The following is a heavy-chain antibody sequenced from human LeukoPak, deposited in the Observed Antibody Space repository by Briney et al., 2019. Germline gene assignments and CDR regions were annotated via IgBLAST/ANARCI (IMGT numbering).Heavy chain of an antibody. CDR2: IYYSGST. Sequence: SETLSLTCTVSGGSISSYYWSWIRQPPGKGLEWIGYIYYSGSTNYSPSLKSRVTISVDTSKNQFSLKLSSVTAADTAVYYCARAMGLSGSYAFDIWGQGTMVTVSS. D-gene: IGHD1-26*01. CDR3: ARAMGLSGSYAFDI. J-gene: IGHJ3*02. V-gene: IGHV4-59*01. CDR1: GGSISSYY.